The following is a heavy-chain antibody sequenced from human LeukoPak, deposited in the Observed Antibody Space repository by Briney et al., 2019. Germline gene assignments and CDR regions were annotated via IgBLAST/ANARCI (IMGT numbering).Heavy chain of an antibody. J-gene: IGHJ4*02. D-gene: IGHD5-18*01. V-gene: IGHV3-21*01. CDR1: GFTFSSYS. Sequence: GXXLRLSCAASGFTFSSYSMNWVRQAPGKGLEWVSSISSSSSSIYYAASVKCRFTISRDNARTSLYLQMNSLRAEDTAVYYCARERVGYSYGATCFDYWGQGTLVTVSS. CDR3: ARERVGYSYGATCFDY. CDR2: ISSSSSSI.